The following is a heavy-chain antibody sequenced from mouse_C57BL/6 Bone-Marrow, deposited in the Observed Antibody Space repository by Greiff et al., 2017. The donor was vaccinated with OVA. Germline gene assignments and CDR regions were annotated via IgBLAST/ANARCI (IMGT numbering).Heavy chain of an antibody. V-gene: IGHV10-1*01. CDR2: IRSKSNNYAT. Sequence: EVQLVESGGGLVQPKGSLKLSCAASGFSFNTYAMNWVRQAPGKGLEWVARIRSKSNNYATYYADSVKDRFTISRDDSESMLYLQMNNLKTEDTAMYYCVEEGYYGNQFAYWGQGTLVTVSA. D-gene: IGHD2-1*01. CDR1: GFSFNTYA. CDR3: VEEGYYGNQFAY. J-gene: IGHJ3*01.